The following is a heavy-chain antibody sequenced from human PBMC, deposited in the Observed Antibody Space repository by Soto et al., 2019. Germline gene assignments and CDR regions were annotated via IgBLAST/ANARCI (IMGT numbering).Heavy chain of an antibody. CDR1: GGTFSSYA. Sequence: QVQLVQSGAEVKKPGSSVKVSCKASGGTFSSYAISWVRQAPGQGLEWMGGIIPIFGTANYAQKFQGRVTITADESTSTDYMVLSSLRSEDTAVYYCASITIFGVVTHYYYYYGMDVWGQGTTVTVSS. D-gene: IGHD3-3*01. J-gene: IGHJ6*02. CDR2: IIPIFGTA. V-gene: IGHV1-69*01. CDR3: ASITIFGVVTHYYYYYGMDV.